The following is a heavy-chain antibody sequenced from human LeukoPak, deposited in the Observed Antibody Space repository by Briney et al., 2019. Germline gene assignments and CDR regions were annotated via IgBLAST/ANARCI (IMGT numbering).Heavy chain of an antibody. CDR2: INHSGST. V-gene: IGHV4-34*01. D-gene: IGHD1-1*01. J-gene: IGHJ4*02. Sequence: SETLSLTCAVYGGSFSGYYWSWIRQPPGKGLEWIGEINHSGSTNYNPSLKSRITISVDTSKNQFSLKLSSVTAADTAVYYCARVTGTFAFDYWGQGTLVTVSS. CDR1: GGSFSGYY. CDR3: ARVTGTFAFDY.